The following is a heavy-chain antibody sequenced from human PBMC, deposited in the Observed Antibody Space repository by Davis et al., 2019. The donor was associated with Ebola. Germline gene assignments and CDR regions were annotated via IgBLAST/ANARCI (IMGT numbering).Heavy chain of an antibody. CDR1: GYSFSSND. CDR2: IIPILGIA. Sequence: AASVKVSCKASGYSFSSNDINWVRQAPGQGLEWMGRIIPILGIANYAQKFQGRVTITADKSTSTAYMELSSLRSEDTAVYYCAREPRYGDYTHHDYYGMDVWGQGTTVTVSS. J-gene: IGHJ6*02. CDR3: AREPRYGDYTHHDYYGMDV. D-gene: IGHD4-17*01. V-gene: IGHV1-69*04.